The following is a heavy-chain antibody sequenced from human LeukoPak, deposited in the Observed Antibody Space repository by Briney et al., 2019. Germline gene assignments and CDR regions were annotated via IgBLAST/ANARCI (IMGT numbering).Heavy chain of an antibody. CDR3: ARSLSGYNTDPFFEQ. Sequence: GGSLRLSCVVSGFSFSSFEMNWVRQAPGQGLEWVSYISSSFAIRYADTVKGRFTISRDHARDSLYLEMNSLRVEDTAVYYCARSLSGYNTDPFFEQWGQGALVTVS. J-gene: IGHJ4*02. D-gene: IGHD5-12*01. V-gene: IGHV3-48*03. CDR1: GFSFSSFE. CDR2: ISSSFAI.